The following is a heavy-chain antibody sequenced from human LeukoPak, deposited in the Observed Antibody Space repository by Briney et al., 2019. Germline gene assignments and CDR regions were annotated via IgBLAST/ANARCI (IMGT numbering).Heavy chain of an antibody. D-gene: IGHD4-11*01. CDR2: IYTSGST. Sequence: KSSETLSLTCTVSGGSISSGSYYWSWIRQPAGKGLEWIGRIYTSGSTNYNPSLKSQVTISVDTSKNQFSLKLSSVTAADTAVYYCARASVTYYYYYYMDVWGKGTTVTVSS. V-gene: IGHV4-61*02. J-gene: IGHJ6*03. CDR1: GGSISSGSYY. CDR3: ARASVTYYYYYYMDV.